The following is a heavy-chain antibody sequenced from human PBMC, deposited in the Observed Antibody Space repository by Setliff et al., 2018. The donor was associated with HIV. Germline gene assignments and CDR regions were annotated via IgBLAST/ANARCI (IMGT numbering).Heavy chain of an antibody. V-gene: IGHV1-69*10. J-gene: IGHJ4*02. D-gene: IGHD6-19*01. CDR1: GGTFSSYA. Sequence: ASVKVSCKASGGTFSSYAISWVRQAPGQGLEWMGGIIPIIGMANYAQKFQGRVTITADKSTSTAYMELSSLRSEDTAVYYCAGAYYSSGWYYFDYWGQGTLVTVSS. CDR3: AGAYYSSGWYYFDY. CDR2: IIPIIGMA.